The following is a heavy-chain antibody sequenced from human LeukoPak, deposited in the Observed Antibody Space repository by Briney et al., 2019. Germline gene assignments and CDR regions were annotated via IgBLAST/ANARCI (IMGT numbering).Heavy chain of an antibody. V-gene: IGHV4-59*01. J-gene: IGHJ4*02. CDR3: ARGSIAAAGTHFDY. CDR2: IYYSGST. Sequence: SETLSLTCTVSGGSISSYYWSWIRQPPGKGLEWIGYIYYSGSTNYNPSLKSRVTISVDTSKNQFSLKLSSVTAADTAVYYCARGSIAAAGTHFDYWGRGTLVTVSS. CDR1: GGSISSYY. D-gene: IGHD6-13*01.